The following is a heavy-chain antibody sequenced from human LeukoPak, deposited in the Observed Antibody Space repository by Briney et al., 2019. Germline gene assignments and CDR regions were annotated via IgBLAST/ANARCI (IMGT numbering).Heavy chain of an antibody. D-gene: IGHD6-19*01. CDR2: IYYSGST. V-gene: IGHV4-39*01. CDR3: ARTVAGPLWD. CDR1: GGSISSSSYY. Sequence: SETLSLTCTVSGGSISSSSYYWGWIRQPPGKGLEWIGSIYYSGSTYYNPSLKSRATISVDTSKNQFSLKLSSVTAADTAVYYCARTVAGPLWDWGQGTLATVSS. J-gene: IGHJ4*02.